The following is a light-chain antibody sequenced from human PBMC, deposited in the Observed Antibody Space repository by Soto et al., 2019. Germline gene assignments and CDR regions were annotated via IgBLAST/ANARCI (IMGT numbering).Light chain of an antibody. Sequence: QSALTQPASVSGSPGQSITISCTGTSSDVGGYNYVSWYQQHPGKAPKLMIYDVSNRPSGVSNRFSGSKSGNTASRTISGLQAEDEADYYCSSDTSSSTLLDVFGTGTKLTVL. CDR3: SSDTSSSTLLDV. CDR2: DVS. CDR1: SSDVGGYNY. J-gene: IGLJ1*01. V-gene: IGLV2-14*01.